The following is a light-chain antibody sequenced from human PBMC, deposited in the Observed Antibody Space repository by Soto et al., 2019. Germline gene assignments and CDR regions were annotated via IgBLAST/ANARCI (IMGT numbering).Light chain of an antibody. J-gene: IGLJ2*01. CDR2: SNK. Sequence: QSVLTQPPSASGTPGQRVTISCSGSSSNIGSNNVNWYQQLPGTAPKLLMYSNKQRPSGIPDRFSGSKSGASASLTISGLQSEEEADYYCAALDDSLNGPVFGGGTKLTVL. V-gene: IGLV1-44*01. CDR3: AALDDSLNGPV. CDR1: SSNIGSNN.